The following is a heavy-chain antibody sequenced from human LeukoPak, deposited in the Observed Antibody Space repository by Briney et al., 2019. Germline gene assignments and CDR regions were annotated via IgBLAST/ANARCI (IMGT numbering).Heavy chain of an antibody. CDR1: GGTFSSYA. CDR2: IIPIFGTA. CDR3: ARSPTGTGTFDY. D-gene: IGHD1-1*01. V-gene: IGHV1-69*13. J-gene: IGHJ4*02. Sequence: ASVKVSCKASGGTFSSYAISWVRQAPGQGLEWMGGIIPIFGTANYAQKFQGRVTITADESTSTAYMELSSLRSEDTAVYYCARSPTGTGTFDYWGQGILVTVSS.